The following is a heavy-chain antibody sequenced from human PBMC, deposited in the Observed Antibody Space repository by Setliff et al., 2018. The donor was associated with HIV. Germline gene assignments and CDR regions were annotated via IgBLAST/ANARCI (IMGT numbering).Heavy chain of an antibody. CDR3: ARGPPSGATRRNNWFDP. V-gene: IGHV3-7*01. Sequence: GGSLRLSCAASGFAFDTSWMTWIRQAPGEGLEWVATIKQDGSQKFYVDSVKGRFTISRDNAQNSLYLQLNSLRAEDTGVYHCARGPPSGATRRNNWFDPGGQGTLVTVSS. CDR1: GFAFDTSW. J-gene: IGHJ5*02. CDR2: IKQDGSQK. D-gene: IGHD1-26*01.